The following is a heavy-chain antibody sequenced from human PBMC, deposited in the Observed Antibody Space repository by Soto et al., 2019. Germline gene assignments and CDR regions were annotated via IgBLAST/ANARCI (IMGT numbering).Heavy chain of an antibody. CDR3: ARDSDYYDSSGYDY. D-gene: IGHD3-22*01. J-gene: IGHJ4*02. CDR1: GFTFSTYS. CDR2: ISSSSSTI. Sequence: PGGSLRLSYSASGFTFSTYSLTWVGQAPGKGLEWVSYISSSSSTIYYADSVKGRFTISRDNAKNSLYLQMNSLRDEDTAVYYCARDSDYYDSSGYDYWGQGT. V-gene: IGHV3-48*02.